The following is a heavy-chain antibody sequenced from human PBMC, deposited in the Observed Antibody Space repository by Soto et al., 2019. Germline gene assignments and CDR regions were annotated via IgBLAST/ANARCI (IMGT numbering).Heavy chain of an antibody. Sequence: PGGSLRLSCAASGITFSSYAMSWVRQAPGKGLEWVSSTSGTGDRTYYTDSVKGRFTISRDNSKNTLYVQMNSLRAEDTAVYYCAKDRFFILLVPAASFDYWGQGTLVTVSS. CDR3: AKDRFFILLVPAASFDY. J-gene: IGHJ4*02. CDR1: GITFSSYA. CDR2: TSGTGDRT. D-gene: IGHD2-2*01. V-gene: IGHV3-23*01.